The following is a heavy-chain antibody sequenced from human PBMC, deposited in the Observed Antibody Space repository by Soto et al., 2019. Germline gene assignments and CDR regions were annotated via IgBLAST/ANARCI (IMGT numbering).Heavy chain of an antibody. CDR2: IYYSGST. Sequence: PSETLSLTCTVSGGSISSYYWSWIRQPPGKGLEWIGYIYYSGSTNYNPSLKSRVTISVDTSKNQFSLKLSSVTAADTAVYYCARMDRELSQYFDYWGQGTLVTVSS. J-gene: IGHJ4*02. CDR1: GGSISSYY. V-gene: IGHV4-59*01. D-gene: IGHD3-16*02. CDR3: ARMDRELSQYFDY.